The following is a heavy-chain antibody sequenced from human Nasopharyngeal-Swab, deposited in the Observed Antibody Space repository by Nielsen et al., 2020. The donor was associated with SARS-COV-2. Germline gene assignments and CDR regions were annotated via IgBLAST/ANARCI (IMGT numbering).Heavy chain of an antibody. CDR3: TSVGDLRGQLFPL. D-gene: IGHD4-17*01. J-gene: IGHJ4*02. Sequence: GESLKISCAASGFTFSGSAIHWVRQASGKGLEWVGRIRSKANSYATAYAASVKGRFTISRDDSKNTAYLQMNSLKTEDTAVYYCTSVGDLRGQLFPLWGQGTLGNVSS. CDR2: IRSKANSYAT. CDR1: GFTFSGSA. V-gene: IGHV3-73*01.